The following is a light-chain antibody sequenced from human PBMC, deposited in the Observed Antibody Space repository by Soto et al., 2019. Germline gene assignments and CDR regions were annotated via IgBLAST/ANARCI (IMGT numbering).Light chain of an antibody. CDR3: CSYAGDRSFV. J-gene: IGLJ2*01. V-gene: IGLV2-23*02. CDR2: EDR. CDR1: SSDVGLYNF. Sequence: QSALTQPASVSGSPGQSITISCTGTSSDVGLYNFVSWYQQHPGKAPKLILYEDRKRPSRVSDRFSGSKSANTASLTISGLQVEDEGDYYCCSYAGDRSFVFGGGTKVTVL.